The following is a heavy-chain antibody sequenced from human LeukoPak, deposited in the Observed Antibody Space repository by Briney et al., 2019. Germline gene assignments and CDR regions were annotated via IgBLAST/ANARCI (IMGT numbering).Heavy chain of an antibody. Sequence: ASVKVSCKASGYTFTSYGISWVRQAPGQGLEWMGWISAYNGNTNYAQKLQGRVTMTTDTSTSTAYMELRSLRSDDTAVYYCARASWDTMIVVASYYYYYYMDVWGKGTTVTVSS. CDR3: ARASWDTMIVVASYYYYYYMDV. J-gene: IGHJ6*03. D-gene: IGHD3-22*01. CDR1: GYTFTSYG. V-gene: IGHV1-18*01. CDR2: ISAYNGNT.